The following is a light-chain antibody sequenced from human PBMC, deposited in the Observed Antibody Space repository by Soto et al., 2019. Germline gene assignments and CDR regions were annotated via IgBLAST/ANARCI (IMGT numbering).Light chain of an antibody. CDR1: QSVSSSY. V-gene: IGKV3-20*01. CDR2: GAS. CDR3: QQYGTSVPIT. Sequence: EIVLTQSPGTLSLSPGGRATLSCRASQSVSSSYLAWYQQKPGQAPRLLIYGASSRATGIPDKFNGSGSGTDFTLTISRLEPEDFAVYYCQQYGTSVPITFGQGTRLEIK. J-gene: IGKJ5*01.